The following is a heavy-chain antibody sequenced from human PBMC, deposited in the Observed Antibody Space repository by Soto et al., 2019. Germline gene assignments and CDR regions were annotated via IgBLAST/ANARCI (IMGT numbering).Heavy chain of an antibody. Sequence: GGSLRLSCAASGFTFSSYGMHWVRQAPGKGLEWVAVIWYDGSNKYYADSVKGRFTISRDNSKNTLYLQMNSLRAEDTAVYYCARDGRILTGFEYYGMDVWGQGTTVTVSS. J-gene: IGHJ6*02. CDR2: IWYDGSNK. V-gene: IGHV3-33*01. CDR3: ARDGRILTGFEYYGMDV. CDR1: GFTFSSYG. D-gene: IGHD3-9*01.